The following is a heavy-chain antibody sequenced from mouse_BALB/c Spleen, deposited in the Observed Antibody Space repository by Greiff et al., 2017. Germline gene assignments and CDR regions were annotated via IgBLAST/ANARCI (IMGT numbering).Heavy chain of an antibody. Sequence: EVKLMESGGGLVQPGGSLRLSCATSGFTFTDYYMSWVRQPPGKALEWLGFIRNKANGYTTEYSASVKGRFTISRDNSQSILYRQMNTLRAEDSATYYCARDDGSSYWYFDVWGAGTTVTVSS. J-gene: IGHJ1*01. V-gene: IGHV7-3*02. CDR2: IRNKANGYTT. CDR3: ARDDGSSYWYFDV. CDR1: GFTFTDYY. D-gene: IGHD1-1*01.